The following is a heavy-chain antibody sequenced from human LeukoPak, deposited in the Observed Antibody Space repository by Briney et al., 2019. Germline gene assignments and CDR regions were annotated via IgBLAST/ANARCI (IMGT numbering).Heavy chain of an antibody. CDR2: MSHDGSTT. J-gene: IGHJ4*02. Sequence: GGSLRLSCAASGFTFSNYVMHWVRQAPGKGLEWVALMSHDGSTTNYPDSVKGRFTISRDDSRNTLHLQMNSLRTEDTGVYHCARGVCRSGRAAVLDNWGQGTLVTVSS. D-gene: IGHD2-15*01. CDR1: GFTFSNYV. CDR3: ARGVCRSGRAAVLDN. V-gene: IGHV3-30*03.